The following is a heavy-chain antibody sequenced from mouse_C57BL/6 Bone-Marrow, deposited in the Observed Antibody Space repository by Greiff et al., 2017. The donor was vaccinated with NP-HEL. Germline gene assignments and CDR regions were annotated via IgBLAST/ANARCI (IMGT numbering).Heavy chain of an antibody. Sequence: DVKLVESGGGLVKPGGSLKLSCAASGFTFRSYAMSWVRPTPEKRLEWVATISDGGSYTYYPDNVKGRFTISRDNAKNNLYLQMSHLKSEDTAMYYCARERKGRDAMDYWGQGTSVTVSS. J-gene: IGHJ4*01. CDR3: ARERKGRDAMDY. V-gene: IGHV5-4*01. D-gene: IGHD3-3*01. CDR2: ISDGGSYT. CDR1: GFTFRSYA.